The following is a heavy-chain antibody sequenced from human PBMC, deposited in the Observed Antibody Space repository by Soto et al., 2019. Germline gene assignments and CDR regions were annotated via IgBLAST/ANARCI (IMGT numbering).Heavy chain of an antibody. Sequence: PGGSLRLSCAASGFTFSSYSMNWVRQAPGKGLEWVSSISSSSSYIYYADSVKGRFTISRDNAKNSLYLQMNSRRAEDTAVYYCARDWYSGYDLIYDYWGQGTLVTVSS. V-gene: IGHV3-21*01. CDR1: GFTFSSYS. CDR3: ARDWYSGYDLIYDY. D-gene: IGHD5-12*01. CDR2: ISSSSSYI. J-gene: IGHJ4*02.